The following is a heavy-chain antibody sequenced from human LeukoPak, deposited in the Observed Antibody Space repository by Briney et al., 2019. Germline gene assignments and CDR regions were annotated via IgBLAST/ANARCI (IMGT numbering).Heavy chain of an antibody. Sequence: GGPLRLSCAATGFTFSCYWMRWFRKAPGKGLEWVANINQDGSEKYYVDSVKGRFTISRDNAKNSLFLQMGSLRVEDTAVYYCARESTAGYNSSWYGFRNWGQGTLVSVSS. V-gene: IGHV3-7*01. CDR1: GFTFSCYW. CDR2: INQDGSEK. D-gene: IGHD6-13*01. J-gene: IGHJ1*01. CDR3: ARESTAGYNSSWYGFRN.